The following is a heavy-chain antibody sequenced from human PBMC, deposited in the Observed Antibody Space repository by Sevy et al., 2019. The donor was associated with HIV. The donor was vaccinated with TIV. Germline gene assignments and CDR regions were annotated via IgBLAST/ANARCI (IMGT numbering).Heavy chain of an antibody. D-gene: IGHD6-25*01. V-gene: IGHV4-34*01. CDR3: ARATVAGSGCTELFDY. J-gene: IGHJ4*01. CDR1: GGSFSGYY. Sequence: SETLSLTCAVYGGSFSGYYWSWIRQPPGKGLEWIGEINHSGSTNYNPSLKSRVTISVDTSKNQFSLKLSSVTAADTAVYYCARATVAGSGCTELFDYWGQEPWSPSPQ. CDR2: INHSGST.